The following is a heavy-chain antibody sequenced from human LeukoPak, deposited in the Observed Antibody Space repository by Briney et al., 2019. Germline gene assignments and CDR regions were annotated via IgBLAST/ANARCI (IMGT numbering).Heavy chain of an antibody. J-gene: IGHJ4*02. CDR2: MNSYMSST. V-gene: IGHV3-74*01. CDR3: AIAFGGSYYVGIDY. Sequence: TGGSLRLSCAASGFTFNDYRMHWVRQAPGKGLVCFSRMNSYMSSTNYADSVKGRFAISRDNAKNTLYLQMNSVRAEDTAVYYCAIAFGGSYYVGIDYWGQGTLVTVSS. CDR1: GFTFNDYR. D-gene: IGHD1-26*01.